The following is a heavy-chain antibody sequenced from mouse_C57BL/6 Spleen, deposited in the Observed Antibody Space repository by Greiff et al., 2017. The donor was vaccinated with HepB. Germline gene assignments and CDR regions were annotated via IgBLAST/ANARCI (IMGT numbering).Heavy chain of an antibody. CDR1: GFTFRDYG. J-gene: IGHJ2*01. CDR3: ASNWVFDY. CDR2: ISSGSSTI. V-gene: IGHV5-17*01. D-gene: IGHD4-1*01. Sequence: EVNVVESGGGLVKPGGSLKLSCAASGFTFRDYGMHWVRQAPEKGLEWVAYISSGSSTIYYADTVKGRFTISRDNAKNTLFLQMTSLRSEDTAMYYCASNWVFDYWGQGTTLTVSS.